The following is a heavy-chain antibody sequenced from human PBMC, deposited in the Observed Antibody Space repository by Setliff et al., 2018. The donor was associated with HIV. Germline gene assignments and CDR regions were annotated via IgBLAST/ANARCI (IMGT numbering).Heavy chain of an antibody. CDR1: GFTFSTHA. V-gene: IGHV3-30*02. D-gene: IGHD1-1*01. J-gene: IGHJ4*02. Sequence: GGSLRLSCGASGFTFSTHAMHWVRQAPGKALEWVAYIWYDGSNKYYADSVKGRFTISRDTSNNTLYLQMNSLRAEDTAVYYCAKDGLAGYFESWGLGTLVTVSS. CDR3: AKDGLAGYFES. CDR2: IWYDGSNK.